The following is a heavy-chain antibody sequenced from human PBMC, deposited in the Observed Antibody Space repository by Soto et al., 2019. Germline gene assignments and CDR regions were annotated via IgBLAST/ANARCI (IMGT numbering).Heavy chain of an antibody. CDR3: ATNYATRGYNFDY. J-gene: IGHJ4*02. CDR2: ISSSSSSSGYI. Sequence: GGSLRRSCAASGFTFSSYIMNWVRQAPGKGLEWVSSISSSSSSSGYIYYADSVKGRFTISRDNAKNSLYLQMNSLRAEDTAVYYCATNYATRGYNFDYWGQGTLVTVSS. D-gene: IGHD2-15*01. V-gene: IGHV3-21*01. CDR1: GFTFSSYI.